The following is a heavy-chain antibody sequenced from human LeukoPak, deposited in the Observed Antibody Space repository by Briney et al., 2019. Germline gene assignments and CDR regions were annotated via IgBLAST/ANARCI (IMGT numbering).Heavy chain of an antibody. CDR3: AREILRFDF. V-gene: IGHV7-4-1*02. Sequence: GASVKVSCKASGYIFNSQGMNWLRQAPGKGLEWMGWINTHSGNPTYAQGFTGRYVFTLDASVSTTYLQISSLKPEDTAIYYCAREILRFDFWGQGTMVTVSS. J-gene: IGHJ3*01. CDR1: GYIFNSQG. CDR2: INTHSGNP.